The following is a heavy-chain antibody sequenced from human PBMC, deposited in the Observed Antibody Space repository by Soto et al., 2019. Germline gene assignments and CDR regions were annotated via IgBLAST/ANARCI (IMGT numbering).Heavy chain of an antibody. Sequence: QVQLVQSGAEVKKPGSSVKVSCKASGGTFSSYAISWVRQAPGQGLEWMGGIIPIFGTANYAQKFQGRVTSTADESTSTGYMELSSLRSEDTAVYYCARSGLSGYYETYYFDYWGRGTLVTVSS. CDR3: ARSGLSGYYETYYFDY. CDR2: IIPIFGTA. D-gene: IGHD3-3*01. CDR1: GGTFSSYA. J-gene: IGHJ4*02. V-gene: IGHV1-69*01.